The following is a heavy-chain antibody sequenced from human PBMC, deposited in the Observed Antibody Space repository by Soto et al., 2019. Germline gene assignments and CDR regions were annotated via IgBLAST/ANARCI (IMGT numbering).Heavy chain of an antibody. CDR1: GGSFSGYY. Sequence: SETLSLTCAVYGGSFSGYYWSWIRQPPGKGLEWIGEINHSGSTNYNPSLKSRVTISVDTSMNQFSLKLSSVTAADTAVYYCARESRLEGSGSYNSPGMDYWGQGTLVTVSS. D-gene: IGHD3-10*01. CDR3: ARESRLEGSGSYNSPGMDY. CDR2: INHSGST. J-gene: IGHJ4*02. V-gene: IGHV4-34*01.